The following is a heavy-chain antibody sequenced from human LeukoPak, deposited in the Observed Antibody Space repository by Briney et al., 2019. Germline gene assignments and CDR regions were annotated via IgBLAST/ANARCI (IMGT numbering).Heavy chain of an antibody. J-gene: IGHJ4*02. CDR2: IISDGTTT. CDR3: TRDWRNMAFDY. D-gene: IGHD2/OR15-2a*01. V-gene: IGHV3-74*01. CDR1: GFPLSNFW. Sequence: AGGSLRLSCTASGFPLSNFWMHWVRQVPGKGPVWVSRIISDGTTTSYADSVKGRFTISRDNAKNTLYLQMNSLRAEDTAVYYCTRDWRNMAFDYWGQGTLVTVSS.